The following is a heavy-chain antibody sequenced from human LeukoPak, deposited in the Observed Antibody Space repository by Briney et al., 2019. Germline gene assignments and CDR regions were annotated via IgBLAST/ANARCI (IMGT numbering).Heavy chain of an antibody. CDR2: INPNGDST. CDR3: ARSLCGYSAYVVNDPYEF. V-gene: IGHV3-64*01. D-gene: IGHD5-12*01. CDR1: GFTFSVFS. Sequence: PGGSLRLSCAGSGFTFSVFSMHWVRQAPGRGLEYVSAINPNGDSTYYANSVKGRFTISRDNSKNTLYLQMGSLRAEDMAMYYCARSLCGYSAYVVNDPYEFWGQGTLVTVSS. J-gene: IGHJ4*02.